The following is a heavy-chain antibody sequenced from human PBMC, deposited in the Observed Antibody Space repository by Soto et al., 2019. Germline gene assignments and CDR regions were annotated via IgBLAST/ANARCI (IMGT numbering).Heavy chain of an antibody. Sequence: PSETLSLTCTVSGGSISSYYWSWIRQPPGKGLEWIGYIYYSGNTNYNPSLKSRVTISVDTSKNQFSLKLSSVTAADTAVYYCARGLKYYDFWSGYYPYFDYWGQGTLVTVSS. J-gene: IGHJ4*02. CDR1: GGSISSYY. CDR3: ARGLKYYDFWSGYYPYFDY. V-gene: IGHV4-59*12. CDR2: IYYSGNT. D-gene: IGHD3-3*01.